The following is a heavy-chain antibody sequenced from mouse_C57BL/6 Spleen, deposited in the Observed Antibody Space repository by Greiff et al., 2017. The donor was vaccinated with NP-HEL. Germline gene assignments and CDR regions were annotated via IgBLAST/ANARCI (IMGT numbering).Heavy chain of an antibody. V-gene: IGHV1-82*01. J-gene: IGHJ3*01. CDR2: IYPGDGDT. D-gene: IGHD1-1*01. CDR3: ARTPTSYYYGSRAWFAY. CDR1: GYAFSSSW. Sequence: VQLQQSGPELVKPGASVKISCKASGYAFSSSWMNWVKQRPGKGLEWIGRIYPGDGDTNYNGKFKGKATLTADKSSSTAYMQLSSLTSEDSAVYFCARTPTSYYYGSRAWFAYWGQGTLVTVSA.